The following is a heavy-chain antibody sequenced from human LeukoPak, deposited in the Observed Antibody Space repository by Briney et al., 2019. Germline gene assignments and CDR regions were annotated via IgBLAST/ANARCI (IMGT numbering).Heavy chain of an antibody. D-gene: IGHD3-3*01. CDR3: AKGSDFWSGYYNIDY. J-gene: IGHJ4*02. CDR2: IRYDGSNK. CDR1: GFTFSSYG. Sequence: GGSLRLSCAASGFTFSSYGMHWVRQALGKGLEWVAFIRYDGSNKYYADSVKGRFTISRDNSKNMLYLQMNSLRAEDTAVYYCAKGSDFWSGYYNIDYWGQGTLVTVSS. V-gene: IGHV3-30*02.